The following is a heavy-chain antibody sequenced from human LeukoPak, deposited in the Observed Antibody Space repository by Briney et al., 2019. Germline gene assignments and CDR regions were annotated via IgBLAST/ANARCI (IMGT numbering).Heavy chain of an antibody. Sequence: PGGSLRLSCAASGFTFSKHGMTWVRQAPGKGLEWVSFISGNAGTTYYADSVKGRFTISRDNSKDTLYLQMSSLRAEDTTVYYCVKSAGFDWLSPLDAFDIWGQGTMVTVSS. V-gene: IGHV3-23*01. D-gene: IGHD3-9*01. CDR2: ISGNAGTT. CDR3: VKSAGFDWLSPLDAFDI. J-gene: IGHJ3*02. CDR1: GFTFSKHG.